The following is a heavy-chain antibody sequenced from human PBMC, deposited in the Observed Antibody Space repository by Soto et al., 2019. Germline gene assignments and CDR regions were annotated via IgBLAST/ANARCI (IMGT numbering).Heavy chain of an antibody. CDR1: GGSISSSSYY. V-gene: IGHV4-39*01. Sequence: SETLSLTCTVSGGSISSSSYYWGWIRQPPGKGLEWIGSIYYSGSTYYNPSLKSRVTISVDTSKNQFSLKLSSVTAADTAVYYCARQIREYYGSGSTFDYWGQGTLVTVS. CDR2: IYYSGST. J-gene: IGHJ4*02. D-gene: IGHD3-10*01. CDR3: ARQIREYYGSGSTFDY.